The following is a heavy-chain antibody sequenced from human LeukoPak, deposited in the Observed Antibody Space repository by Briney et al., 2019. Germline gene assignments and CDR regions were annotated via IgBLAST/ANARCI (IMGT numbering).Heavy chain of an antibody. CDR2: ISDDGRSK. D-gene: IGHD4-17*01. CDR1: GFSFISSG. J-gene: IGHJ4*02. Sequence: GGSLRLSCAASGFSFISSGMHWVRQAPGKGLEWVGVISDDGRSKDYADSVKGRFTISRDNSKDTLYLQMNSLRDEDTAVYYCAKRPSDYGDYVSYFDYWGQGTLVTVSS. V-gene: IGHV3-30*18. CDR3: AKRPSDYGDYVSYFDY.